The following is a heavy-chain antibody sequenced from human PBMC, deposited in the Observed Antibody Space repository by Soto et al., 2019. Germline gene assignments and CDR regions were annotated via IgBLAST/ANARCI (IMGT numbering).Heavy chain of an antibody. V-gene: IGHV1-18*04. J-gene: IGHJ4*02. CDR1: GYTFTSYG. CDR3: ARDLSLSYSSSWYDY. CDR2: ISAYNGST. D-gene: IGHD6-13*01. Sequence: ASVKVSCKASGYTFTSYGISWVRQAPGQGLEWMGWISAYNGSTNYAQKLQGRVTMTTDTSTSTAYMELRSLRSDDTAVYYCARDLSLSYSSSWYDYWGQGTLVTVSS.